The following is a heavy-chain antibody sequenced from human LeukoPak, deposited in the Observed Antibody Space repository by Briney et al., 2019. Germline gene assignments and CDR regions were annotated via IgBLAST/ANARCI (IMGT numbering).Heavy chain of an antibody. CDR1: GGTFSSYA. Sequence: SVKVSCKASGGTFSSYAISWVRQAPGQGLEWMGGIIPIFGTANYAQKFQGRVTITADESTSTAYMELSSLRSEDTAVYYCARDLLPFNYYDSSGYDGGAFDIWGQGTMVTVSS. CDR3: ARDLLPFNYYDSSGYDGGAFDI. J-gene: IGHJ3*02. D-gene: IGHD3-22*01. V-gene: IGHV1-69*01. CDR2: IIPIFGTA.